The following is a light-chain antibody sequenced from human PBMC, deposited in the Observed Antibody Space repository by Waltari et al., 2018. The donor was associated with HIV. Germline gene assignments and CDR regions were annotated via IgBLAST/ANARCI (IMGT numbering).Light chain of an antibody. CDR1: SPNIGRYY. V-gene: IGLV1-47*01. Sequence: QSVLTQPPSASGPPGQRVTIPCSGSSPNIGRYYVSWYQHLPGTAPKLLIYRNNQRPSGVPDRFSGSKSGTSASLAISGLRSEDEADYYCASWDDSLSGVVFGGGTKVTVL. J-gene: IGLJ2*01. CDR2: RNN. CDR3: ASWDDSLSGVV.